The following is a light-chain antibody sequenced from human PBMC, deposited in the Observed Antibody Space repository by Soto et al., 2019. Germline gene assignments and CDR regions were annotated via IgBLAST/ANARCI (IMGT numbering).Light chain of an antibody. CDR1: SSNPGAGYD. J-gene: IGLJ3*02. V-gene: IGLV1-40*01. CDR2: GNR. Sequence: QPVLTQPPSVSGAPGQRVTISCTWNSSNPGAGYDVHWYQQLPGTAPKLLIYGNRNRPSGVPERFSGSKSGTSASLAITGLQAEDEADYYCQAYDYSLTASVFGGGTKLTVL. CDR3: QAYDYSLTASV.